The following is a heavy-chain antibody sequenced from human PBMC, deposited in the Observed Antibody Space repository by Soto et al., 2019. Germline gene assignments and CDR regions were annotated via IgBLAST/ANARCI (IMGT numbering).Heavy chain of an antibody. Sequence: QVHLVQSGAEVKKPGASVKVSCKGSGYAFTTYGITWVRQAPGQGLEWMGWISAHNGNTNYAQKLQGRGTVTRDTSTSTAYMELRILRSDDTAVYYCARGRYGDYWGQGALVTVSS. CDR1: GYAFTTYG. J-gene: IGHJ4*02. D-gene: IGHD1-1*01. CDR3: ARGRYGDY. V-gene: IGHV1-18*01. CDR2: ISAHNGNT.